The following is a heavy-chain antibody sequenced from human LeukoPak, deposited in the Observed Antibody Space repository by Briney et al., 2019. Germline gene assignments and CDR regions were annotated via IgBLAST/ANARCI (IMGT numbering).Heavy chain of an antibody. Sequence: PGGSLRLSCAASGFTFGSYWMHWVRQAPGKGLVWVSRINTDGGDTIYADSVKGRFTISRDNAKNTLFLQMNSLRAEDTAVYYCARDEKIVGASGQDYWGRGTLVTVSS. CDR2: INTDGGDT. CDR3: ARDEKIVGASGQDY. V-gene: IGHV3-74*01. J-gene: IGHJ4*02. CDR1: GFTFGSYW. D-gene: IGHD1-26*01.